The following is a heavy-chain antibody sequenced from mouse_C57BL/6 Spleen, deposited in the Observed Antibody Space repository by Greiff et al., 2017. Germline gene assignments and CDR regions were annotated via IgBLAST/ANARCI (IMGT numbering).Heavy chain of an antibody. CDR3: ARDYGSSDEYFDV. D-gene: IGHD1-1*01. V-gene: IGHV1-55*01. CDR2: IYPGSGST. J-gene: IGHJ1*03. CDR1: GYTFTSYW. Sequence: VQLQQPGAELVKPGASVKMSCKASGYTFTSYWITWVKQRPGQGLEWIGDIYPGSGSTNYNEKFKSKATLTVDTSSSTAYMQLSSLTSEYSAVYYCARDYGSSDEYFDVWGTGTTVTVSS.